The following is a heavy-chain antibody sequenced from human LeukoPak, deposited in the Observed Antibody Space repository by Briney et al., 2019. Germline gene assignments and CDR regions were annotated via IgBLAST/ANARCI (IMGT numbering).Heavy chain of an antibody. V-gene: IGHV3-48*01. D-gene: IGHD2-2*01. Sequence: GGSLRLSCAASGFTFSSYSMNWVRQAPGKGLEWVSYISSSSSTIYYADSVKGRFTISRDNAKNSLYLQMNSLRAEDTAVYYCARDQRGGYCSSTSCPLDYWGQGTLVTVSS. CDR2: ISSSSSTI. CDR1: GFTFSSYS. J-gene: IGHJ4*02. CDR3: ARDQRGGYCSSTSCPLDY.